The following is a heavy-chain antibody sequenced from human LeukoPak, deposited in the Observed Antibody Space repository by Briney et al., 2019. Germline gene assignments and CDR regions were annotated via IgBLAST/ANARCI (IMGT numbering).Heavy chain of an antibody. CDR2: ISGSGGST. CDR1: GFTFSSYA. D-gene: IGHD4-17*01. V-gene: IGHV3-23*01. J-gene: IGHJ6*02. Sequence: GGSLRLSCAASGFTFSSYAMSWVRRAPGKGLEWVSAISGSGGSTYYADSVKGRFTISRDNSKNTLYLQMNSLRAEDTAVYYCAKEVPTTPYYYYYYGMDVWGQGTTVTVSS. CDR3: AKEVPTTPYYYYYYGMDV.